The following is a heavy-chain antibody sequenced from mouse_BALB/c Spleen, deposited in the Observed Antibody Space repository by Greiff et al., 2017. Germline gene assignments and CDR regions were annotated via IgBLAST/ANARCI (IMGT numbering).Heavy chain of an antibody. Sequence: EVQLQQSGTVLARPGASVKMSCKASGYTFTSYWMHWVKQRPGQGLEWIGAIYPGNSDTSYNQKFKGKAKLTAVTSTSTAYMELSSLTNEDSAVYYCTRGGYGNSYAMDYWGQGTSVTVSS. CDR3: TRGGYGNSYAMDY. CDR2: IYPGNSDT. J-gene: IGHJ4*01. CDR1: GYTFTSYW. D-gene: IGHD2-1*01. V-gene: IGHV1-5*01.